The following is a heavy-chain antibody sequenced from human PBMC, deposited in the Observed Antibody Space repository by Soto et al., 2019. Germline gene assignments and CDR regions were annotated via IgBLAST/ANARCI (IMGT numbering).Heavy chain of an antibody. D-gene: IGHD5-12*01. CDR3: ARTEYSSYEYHFDK. CDR1: GFIFSNYA. CDR2: LSTTT. J-gene: IGHJ4*02. Sequence: GGSLRLSCAASGFIFSNYAMSWVRQAPGEGLEWVSTLSTTTYYADSVKGRFTISRDNSKNTLYLQMNTLRADDTAVYYCARTEYSSYEYHFDKWGQGTLVTVSS. V-gene: IGHV3-23*01.